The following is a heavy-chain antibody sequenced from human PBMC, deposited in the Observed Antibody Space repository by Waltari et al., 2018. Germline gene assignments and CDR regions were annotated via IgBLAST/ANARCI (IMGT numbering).Heavy chain of an antibody. CDR1: GDSRNSNSW. V-gene: IGHV4-4*02. CDR3: ARDRGIGLFLDS. J-gene: IGHJ1*01. D-gene: IGHD3-9*01. CDR2: IHRSGRS. Sequence: QLQLQESGPGLVKPSGTLSLTCPVFGDSRNSNSWWSWVRQSPEKGLEWVGQIHRSGRSNYNPSLESRVTISLDSSNNQFYLRLTSTTAADTAVYYCARDRGIGLFLDSWGQGTLVTVSP.